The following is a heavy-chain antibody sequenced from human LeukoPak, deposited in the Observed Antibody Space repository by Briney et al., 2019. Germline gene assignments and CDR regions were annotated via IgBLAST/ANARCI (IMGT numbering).Heavy chain of an antibody. CDR2: INHSGST. Sequence: SETLSLTCAVYGGSFSGYYWSWIRQPPGKGLEWIGEINHSGSTNYNPSLKSRVTISADTSKNQFSLKLSSVTAADTAVYYCARPIVVVPLRAFDIWGQGTMVTVSS. CDR1: GGSFSGYY. D-gene: IGHD2-21*01. V-gene: IGHV4-34*01. J-gene: IGHJ3*02. CDR3: ARPIVVVPLRAFDI.